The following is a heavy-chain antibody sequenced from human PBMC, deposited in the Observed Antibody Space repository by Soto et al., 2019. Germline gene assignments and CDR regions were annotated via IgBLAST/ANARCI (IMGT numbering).Heavy chain of an antibody. J-gene: IGHJ4*02. CDR1: GFTFSSYG. D-gene: IGHD1-26*01. V-gene: IGHV3-33*01. Sequence: QLHLVESGGGVVQPGRSLRLSCAAPGFTFSSYGMHWVRQAPGKGLEWVALIWSDGNNKYYADSVKGRFTVSRDNSKNTLYLQMNSLRAEDTAVYYCARAQYSSGSYFPFDYWGQGTLVTVSS. CDR2: IWSDGNNK. CDR3: ARAQYSSGSYFPFDY.